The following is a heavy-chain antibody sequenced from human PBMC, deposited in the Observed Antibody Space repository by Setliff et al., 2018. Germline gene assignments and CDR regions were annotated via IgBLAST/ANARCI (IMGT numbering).Heavy chain of an antibody. D-gene: IGHD6-6*01. J-gene: IGHJ4*02. CDR1: GFTFFSYT. CDR3: AKSSGSSSSTNLEY. CDR2: ITDDGGTT. Sequence: GGSLRLSCTTSGFTFFSYTVNWVRQAPGKGLEWVSAITDDGGTTHYAGSVKGRFTIARDNSNSTLYLQMNSLRVEGTALYYCAKSSGSSSSTNLEYLGPGTLVTVSS. V-gene: IGHV3-23*01.